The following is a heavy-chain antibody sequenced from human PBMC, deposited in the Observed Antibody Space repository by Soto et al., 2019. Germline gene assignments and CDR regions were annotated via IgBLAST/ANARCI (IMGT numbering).Heavy chain of an antibody. Sequence: PGGSLRLSCAASGFTFSSYAMSWVRQAPGRGLEWVSAISGSGGSTYYADSVKGRFTISRDNSKNTLYLQMNSLRAEDTAVYYCAKTGYSYWYFDLWGRGTLVTVSS. CDR2: ISGSGGST. V-gene: IGHV3-23*01. CDR3: AKTGYSYWYFDL. D-gene: IGHD5-18*01. CDR1: GFTFSSYA. J-gene: IGHJ2*01.